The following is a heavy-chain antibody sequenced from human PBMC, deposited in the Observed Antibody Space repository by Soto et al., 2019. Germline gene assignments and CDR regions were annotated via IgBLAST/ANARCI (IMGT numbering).Heavy chain of an antibody. V-gene: IGHV3-21*01. CDR2: ITSGSDYI. D-gene: IGHD5-12*01. J-gene: IGHJ4*02. CDR3: ARVDGYTYPNDY. Sequence: GGSLRLSCAASGFTFSAYSMSWVRRAPGKGLEWVSSITSGSDYIYYADSLKGRFTISRDNAKNSLYLQMHSLRAEDTAFYYCARVDGYTYPNDYWGQGTLVTVSS. CDR1: GFTFSAYS.